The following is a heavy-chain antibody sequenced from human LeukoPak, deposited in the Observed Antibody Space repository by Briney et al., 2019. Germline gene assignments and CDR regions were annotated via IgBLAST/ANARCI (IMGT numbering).Heavy chain of an antibody. J-gene: IGHJ6*03. V-gene: IGHV3-15*01. Sequence: KPGGSLRLFCAASGFTFTNAWITWVCQGPGKGLEWVGRIKSKNDCGTTDYASPVKGRFTISRDDSKNSVYLQMNSLTTEDTGVYYCAHLPGPSVPYYSYYYLDVWGKWTTVTVSS. CDR1: GFTFTNAW. CDR2: IKSKNDCGTT. CDR3: AHLPGPSVPYYSYYYLDV.